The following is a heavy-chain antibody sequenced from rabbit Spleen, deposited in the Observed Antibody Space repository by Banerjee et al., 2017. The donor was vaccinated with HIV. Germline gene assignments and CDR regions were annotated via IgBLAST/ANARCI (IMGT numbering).Heavy chain of an antibody. CDR1: GFSFSSRYY. CDR3: ARDTGSSFSSYGMDL. J-gene: IGHJ6*01. V-gene: IGHV1S40*01. Sequence: QSLEESGGDLVKPGASLTLTCTASGFSFSSRYYMCWVRQAPGKGLEWIACIYTGSSGSTYYASWAKGRFTISKTSSTTMTLQMTSLTAADTATYFCARDTGSSFSSYGMDLWGQGTLVTVS. CDR2: IYTGSSGST. D-gene: IGHD8-1*01.